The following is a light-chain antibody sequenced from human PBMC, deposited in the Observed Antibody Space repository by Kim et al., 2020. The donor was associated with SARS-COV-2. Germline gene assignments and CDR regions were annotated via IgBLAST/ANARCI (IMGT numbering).Light chain of an antibody. CDR1: QTLLHSDNNENY. CDR2: WAS. Sequence: DIVMTQSPASLAVSLGERATINCKSSQTLLHSDNNENYLAWYQHRPGKSPKLLVFWASMRQSGVSDRFTGSGSGTDFTLTISSLQAEDVAVYYCQQYLETPTFGQGTKVDIK. V-gene: IGKV4-1*01. J-gene: IGKJ1*01. CDR3: QQYLETPT.